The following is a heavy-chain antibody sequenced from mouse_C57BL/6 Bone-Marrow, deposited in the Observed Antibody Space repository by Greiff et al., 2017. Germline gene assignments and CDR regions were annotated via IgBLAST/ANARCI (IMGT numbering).Heavy chain of an antibody. Sequence: EVMLVESGGGLVKPGGSLKLSCAASGFTFSSYTMSWVRQTPEKRLEWVATISGGGGNTYYPDSVKGRFTISRDNAKKTLYLQMSSLRSEDTALYYCASLYYYGSSYPPWFAYWGQGTLVTVSA. CDR3: ASLYYYGSSYPPWFAY. J-gene: IGHJ3*01. D-gene: IGHD1-1*01. CDR2: ISGGGGNT. CDR1: GFTFSSYT. V-gene: IGHV5-9*01.